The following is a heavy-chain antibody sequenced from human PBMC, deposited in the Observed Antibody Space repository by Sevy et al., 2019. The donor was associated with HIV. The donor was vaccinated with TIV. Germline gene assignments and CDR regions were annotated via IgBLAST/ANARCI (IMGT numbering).Heavy chain of an antibody. Sequence: GGSLRLSCAASGFTFRTYAMSWVRQAPGKGLEWVSDISGSGGDTYYADSVKGRFTISRDNSKNTLNLQMSSLRAEDTAVYYCAKDAYYYDGSGYSMSQWYYGMDVWGQGTTVTVSS. CDR2: ISGSGGDT. CDR1: GFTFRTYA. CDR3: AKDAYYYDGSGYSMSQWYYGMDV. J-gene: IGHJ6*02. D-gene: IGHD3-22*01. V-gene: IGHV3-23*01.